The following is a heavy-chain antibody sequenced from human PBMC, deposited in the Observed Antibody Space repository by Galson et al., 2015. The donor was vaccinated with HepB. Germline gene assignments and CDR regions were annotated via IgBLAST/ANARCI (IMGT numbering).Heavy chain of an antibody. Sequence: SLRLSCAISGLTFSNAWMSWVRQAPGKGPEWIGRIKSKADGGTADYTAPVKGRFIISRDDSKDTLYLQMNSLKPEDTAVYYCTTYNSGWNWGQGTLVIVSS. J-gene: IGHJ4*02. D-gene: IGHD6-19*01. CDR2: IKSKADGGTA. CDR3: TTYNSGWN. V-gene: IGHV3-15*01. CDR1: GLTFSNAW.